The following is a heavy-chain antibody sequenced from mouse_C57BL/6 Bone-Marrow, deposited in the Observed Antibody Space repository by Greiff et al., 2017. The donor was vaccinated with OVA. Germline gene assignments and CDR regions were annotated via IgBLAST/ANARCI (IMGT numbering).Heavy chain of an antibody. CDR3: TTIYDDYDRFAY. V-gene: IGHV14-4*01. CDR2: IDPENGDT. Sequence: VQLQQSGAELVRPGASVKLSCTASGFNIKDDYMHWVKQRPEQGLEWIGWIDPENGDTEYASKFQGKATITADTSSNTAYLQLSSLTSEDTAVYYCTTIYDDYDRFAYWGQGTLVTVSA. CDR1: GFNIKDDY. J-gene: IGHJ3*01. D-gene: IGHD2-4*01.